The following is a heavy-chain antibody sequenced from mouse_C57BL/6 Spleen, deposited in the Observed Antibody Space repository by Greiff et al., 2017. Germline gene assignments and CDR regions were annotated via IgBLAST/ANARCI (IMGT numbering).Heavy chain of an antibody. CDR3: ARADYGSSYGFDY. Sequence: VQLQQSGPELVKPGASVKISCKASGYTFTDYYMNWVKQSHGKSLEWIGDINPNNGGTSYNQKFKGKATLTVDKSSSTAYMELRSLTSEDSAVYYCARADYGSSYGFDYWGQGTTLTVSS. CDR2: INPNNGGT. J-gene: IGHJ2*01. V-gene: IGHV1-26*01. CDR1: GYTFTDYY. D-gene: IGHD1-1*01.